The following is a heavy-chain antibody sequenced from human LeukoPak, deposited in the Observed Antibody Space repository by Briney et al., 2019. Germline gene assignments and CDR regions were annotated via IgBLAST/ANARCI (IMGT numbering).Heavy chain of an antibody. CDR1: GFTFSSYS. V-gene: IGHV3-21*01. D-gene: IGHD2-15*01. Sequence: GGSLRLSCAASGFTFSSYSMNWVRQAQGKGLEWVSSISSSSSYIYYADSVKGRFTISRDNAKNSLYLQMNSLRAEDTAVYYCARDLYCSGGSCTQGAFDIWGQGTMVTVSS. J-gene: IGHJ3*02. CDR2: ISSSSSYI. CDR3: ARDLYCSGGSCTQGAFDI.